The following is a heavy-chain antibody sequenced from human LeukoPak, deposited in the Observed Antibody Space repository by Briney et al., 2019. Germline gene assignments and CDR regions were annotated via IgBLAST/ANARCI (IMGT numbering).Heavy chain of an antibody. D-gene: IGHD1-1*01. Sequence: ASVKVSCKASGYTFTSYGISWVRQAPGQGLEWMGWISAYNGNTNYAQKLQGRVTMTTDTSTSTAYMELRSLRSDDTAVYYCARDGGYNWNDGENWFDPWGQGTLVTVSS. CDR2: ISAYNGNT. V-gene: IGHV1-18*04. CDR1: GYTFTSYG. J-gene: IGHJ5*02. CDR3: ARDGGYNWNDGENWFDP.